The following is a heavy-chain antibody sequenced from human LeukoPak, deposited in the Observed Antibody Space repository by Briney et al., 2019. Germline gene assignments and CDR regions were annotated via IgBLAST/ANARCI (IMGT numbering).Heavy chain of an antibody. J-gene: IGHJ6*02. V-gene: IGHV1-69*04. CDR1: GGTFSSYA. Sequence: GSSVKVSCKASGGTFSSYAISWVRQAPGQGLEWMGGIIPILGIANYAQKFQGRVTITADKSTSTAYMELSSLRSEDTAVYYCARERYQLLFRYYYYCGMDVWGQGTTVTVSS. D-gene: IGHD2-2*01. CDR2: IIPILGIA. CDR3: ARERYQLLFRYYYYCGMDV.